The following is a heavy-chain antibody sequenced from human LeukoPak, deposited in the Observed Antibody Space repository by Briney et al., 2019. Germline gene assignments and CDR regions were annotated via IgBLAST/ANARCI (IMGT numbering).Heavy chain of an antibody. V-gene: IGHV3-43*02. D-gene: IGHD3-10*01. CDR3: AKAFGSGSYYRCGDY. CDR1: GFTFNDYA. J-gene: IGHJ4*02. Sequence: PGGSLRLSCAASGFTFNDYAMHWVRQAPGKGLQWVSLISGDASSTYYADSLKGRFTISRDNSKNSLYLQMNSLTTEDTALYYCAKAFGSGSYYRCGDYWGQGTLVTVSS. CDR2: ISGDASST.